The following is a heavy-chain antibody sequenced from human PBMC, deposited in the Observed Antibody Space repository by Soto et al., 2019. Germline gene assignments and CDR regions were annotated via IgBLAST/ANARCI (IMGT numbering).Heavy chain of an antibody. CDR2: ISYDGSNK. CDR1: GFTFSSYG. V-gene: IGHV3-30*18. CDR3: AKDVVVGATTGLGDYYYYYGMDV. J-gene: IGHJ6*02. D-gene: IGHD1-26*01. Sequence: GGSLRLSCAASGFTFSSYGMHWVRQAPGKGLGWVAVISYDGSNKYYADSVKGRFTISRDNSKNTLYLQMNSLRAEDTAVYYCAKDVVVGATTGLGDYYYYYGMDVWGQGTTVTVSS.